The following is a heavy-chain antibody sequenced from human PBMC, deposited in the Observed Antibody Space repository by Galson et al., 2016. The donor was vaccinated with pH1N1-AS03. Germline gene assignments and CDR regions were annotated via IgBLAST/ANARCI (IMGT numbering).Heavy chain of an antibody. CDR1: GFTFSSYS. CDR2: ISSDGDT. J-gene: IGHJ6*02. V-gene: IGHV3-64*02. CDR3: ARGAEHYYYALDV. Sequence: SLRLSCAASGFTFSSYSIHWVRQAPGKGLEYVSAISSDGDTYYTDSVKGRFTISRDKSKNTVYLQMGSLRPEDVPVYYCARGAEHYYYALDVWGQGTTVTVSS.